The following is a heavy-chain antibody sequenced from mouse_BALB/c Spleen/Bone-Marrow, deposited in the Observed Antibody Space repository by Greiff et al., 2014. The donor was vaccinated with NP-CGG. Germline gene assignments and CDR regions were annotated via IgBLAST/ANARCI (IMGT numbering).Heavy chain of an antibody. D-gene: IGHD2-4*01. CDR2: ISDGGGST. J-gene: IGHJ4*01. CDR3: STMITTPYALDY. V-gene: IGHV5-12*01. CDR1: GFTFSDYY. Sequence: DVKLVESGGGSVQPGGSLKLSCAASGFTFSDYYMYWVRQTPEKRLEWVAYISDGGGSTYYPDTIKGRFTISRDNAKNTLFLQMSRLKSEDTAVYFCSTMITTPYALDYWGQGTSVTVSS.